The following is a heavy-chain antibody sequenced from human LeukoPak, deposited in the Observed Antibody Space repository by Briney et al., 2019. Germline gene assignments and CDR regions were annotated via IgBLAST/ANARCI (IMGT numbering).Heavy chain of an antibody. CDR3: ARGLGSGRKYYYYGMDV. CDR2: IYYSGST. J-gene: IGHJ6*04. Sequence: SQTLSLTCTVSGGSISGGGYYWSWIRQHPGKGLEWIGYIYYSGSTYYNPSLKSRVTISVDTSKNQFSLKLSSVTAADTAVYYCARGLGSGRKYYYYGMDVWGKGTTVTVSS. CDR1: GGSISGGGYY. D-gene: IGHD3-10*01. V-gene: IGHV4-31*03.